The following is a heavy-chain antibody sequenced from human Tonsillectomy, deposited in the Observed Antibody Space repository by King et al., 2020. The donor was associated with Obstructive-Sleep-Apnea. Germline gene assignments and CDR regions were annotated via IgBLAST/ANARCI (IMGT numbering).Heavy chain of an antibody. D-gene: IGHD7-27*01. CDR2: TNQLGREK. CDR3: ARWRNWGSSSYYYDMDV. CDR1: GFTFSTHW. Sequence: VQLVESGGDLVQPGGSLRLSCAASGFTFSTHWLSWVRQAPGKGLEWVANTNQLGREKHYVDSEKGRFTISRDNAKNSLFLQMNNLRVDDTAVYYCARWRNWGSSSYYYDMDVWGQGTTVTVSS. V-gene: IGHV3-7*01. J-gene: IGHJ6*02.